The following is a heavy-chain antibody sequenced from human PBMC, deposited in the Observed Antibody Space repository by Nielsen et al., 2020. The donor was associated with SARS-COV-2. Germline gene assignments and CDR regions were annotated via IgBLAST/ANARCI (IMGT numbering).Heavy chain of an antibody. J-gene: IGHJ1*01. CDR2: IRWNSDNI. V-gene: IGHV3-9*01. CDR3: AKGSSGWINLWFQH. D-gene: IGHD6-19*01. CDR1: GFTFSCYV. Sequence: SLTLSCEASGFTFSCYVMHWVRQAPGKGLEWVSGIRWNSDNIGYADSVKGRFTISRDNAKNSLYLQMNSLRADDTALYYCAKGSSGWINLWFQHWGQGTLVTVSS.